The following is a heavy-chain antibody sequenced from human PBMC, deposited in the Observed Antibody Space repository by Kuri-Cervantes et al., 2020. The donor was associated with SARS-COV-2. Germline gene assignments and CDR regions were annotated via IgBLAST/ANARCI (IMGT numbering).Heavy chain of an antibody. CDR1: GFSFSNYN. Sequence: GGSLRLSCAASGFSFSNYNMNWVRQAPGKGLEWVSSISSSSTHIYYADSVKGRFTISRDNAKNTLYLQMNSLRAEDTAVYYCSVAVGYWGQGTLVTVSS. J-gene: IGHJ4*02. CDR2: ISSSSTHI. CDR3: SVAVGY. V-gene: IGHV3-21*01. D-gene: IGHD1-26*01.